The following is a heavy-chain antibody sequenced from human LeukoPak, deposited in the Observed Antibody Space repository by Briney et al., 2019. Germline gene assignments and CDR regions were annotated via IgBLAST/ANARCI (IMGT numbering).Heavy chain of an antibody. D-gene: IGHD4-17*01. V-gene: IGHV3-30*18. Sequence: GGSLRLSCAASGFTFSSYGMHWVRQAPGKGLEWVAVISYGGSNKYYADSVKGRFTISRDNSKNTLYLQMDSLRAEDTAVYYCAKGVTTGYWGQGTLVTVSS. J-gene: IGHJ4*02. CDR3: AKGVTTGY. CDR2: ISYGGSNK. CDR1: GFTFSSYG.